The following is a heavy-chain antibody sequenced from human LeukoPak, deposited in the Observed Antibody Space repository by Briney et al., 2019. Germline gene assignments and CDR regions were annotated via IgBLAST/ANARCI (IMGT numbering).Heavy chain of an antibody. J-gene: IGHJ4*02. CDR2: IKQDGSEK. CDR1: RCTFSSYW. D-gene: IGHD5-18*01. Sequence: GGSLRLSCAASRCTFSSYWMSWVSQAPGKGLEWVANIKQDGSEKYYVDSVKGRFTISRDNAKNSLYLQMNSLRAEDTAVYYCARVRYSYVDYWGQGTLLTVSS. V-gene: IGHV3-7*03. CDR3: ARVRYSYVDY.